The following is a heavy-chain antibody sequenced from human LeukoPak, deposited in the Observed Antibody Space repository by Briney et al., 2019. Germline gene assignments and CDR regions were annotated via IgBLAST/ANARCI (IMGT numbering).Heavy chain of an antibody. V-gene: IGHV3-23*01. CDR3: AKGAYDYIEIAYFDY. J-gene: IGHJ4*02. Sequence: PWGSLRLSCVASGFSFNNYAMNWVRQAPGKGLEWVSLIIGSSGSTFYADSVKGRFTTSRDKSKNTLYLQMNSLRAEDTAVYYCAKGAYDYIEIAYFDYWGQGSLVTVSS. CDR1: GFSFNNYA. D-gene: IGHD5-12*01. CDR2: IIGSSGST.